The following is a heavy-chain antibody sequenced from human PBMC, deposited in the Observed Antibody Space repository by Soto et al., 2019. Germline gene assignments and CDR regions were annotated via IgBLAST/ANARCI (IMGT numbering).Heavy chain of an antibody. J-gene: IGHJ4*02. CDR1: GGSISSGDYY. Sequence: SETLSLTCTVSGGSISSGDYYWSWIRQPPGKGLEWIGYIYYSGSTYYNPSLKSRVTISVDTSKNQFSLKLSSVTAADTAVYYCAREWYDSSGYYSYFDYWGQGTLVTVSS. CDR2: IYYSGST. V-gene: IGHV4-30-4*01. CDR3: AREWYDSSGYYSYFDY. D-gene: IGHD3-22*01.